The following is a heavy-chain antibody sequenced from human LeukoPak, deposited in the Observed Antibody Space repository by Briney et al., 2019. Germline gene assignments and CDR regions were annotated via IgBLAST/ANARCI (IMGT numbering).Heavy chain of an antibody. D-gene: IGHD4-17*01. Sequence: QPGRSLRLSCAASGFTFSNYGMHWVRQAPGKGLEWVAVIWYDGSNKYYADSVKGRFTISRDNSKNTLYLQMNSLRAEDTAVYYCAREHTTVTSLLDYWGQGTLVTVSS. V-gene: IGHV3-33*01. J-gene: IGHJ4*02. CDR2: IWYDGSNK. CDR3: AREHTTVTSLLDY. CDR1: GFTFSNYG.